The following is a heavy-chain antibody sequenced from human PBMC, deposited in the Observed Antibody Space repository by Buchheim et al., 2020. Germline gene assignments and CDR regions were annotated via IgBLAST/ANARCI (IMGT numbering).Heavy chain of an antibody. CDR1: GGSISSGGYY. CDR3: ARAATGVRRITIFGVAHGVDP. D-gene: IGHD3-3*01. CDR2: IYYSGST. V-gene: IGHV4-31*03. Sequence: QVQLQESGPGLVKPSQTLSLTCTVSGGSISSGGYYWSWIRQHPGKGLEWIGYIYYSGSTYYNPSLKSRVTISVDTSKNQFSLKLSSVTAADTAVYYCARAATGVRRITIFGVAHGVDPWGQGTL. J-gene: IGHJ5*02.